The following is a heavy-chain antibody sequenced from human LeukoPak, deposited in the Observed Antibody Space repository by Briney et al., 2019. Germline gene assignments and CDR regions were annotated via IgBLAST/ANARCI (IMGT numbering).Heavy chain of an antibody. CDR1: EFTFSSYG. CDR3: ARVYQRTYYYDSSGSDAFDI. J-gene: IGHJ3*02. CDR2: IWYDGSNK. Sequence: GRSLRLSCAVSEFTFSSYGMHWVRQAPGKGLEWVVVIWYDGSNKYYADSVKGRFTISRDNSKNTLYLQMNSLRAEDTAVYYCARVYQRTYYYDSSGSDAFDIWGQGTMVTVSS. V-gene: IGHV3-33*01. D-gene: IGHD3-22*01.